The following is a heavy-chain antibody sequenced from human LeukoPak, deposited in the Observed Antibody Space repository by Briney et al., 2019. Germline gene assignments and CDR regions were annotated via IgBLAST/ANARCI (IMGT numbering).Heavy chain of an antibody. CDR1: GFTFSSYS. J-gene: IGHJ3*02. CDR3: ARAEQLVSRPDAFDI. V-gene: IGHV3-21*01. Sequence: GGSLRLSCAASGFTFSSYSMNWVRQAPGKGLEWVSSISSSSSYIYYADSVNGRFTISRDNAKNSLYLQMNILRAEETAVYYCARAEQLVSRPDAFDIWGQGTMVTVSS. CDR2: ISSSSSYI. D-gene: IGHD6-6*01.